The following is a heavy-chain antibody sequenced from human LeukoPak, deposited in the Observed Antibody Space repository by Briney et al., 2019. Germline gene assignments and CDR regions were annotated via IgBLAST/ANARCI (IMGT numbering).Heavy chain of an antibody. V-gene: IGHV4-34*01. D-gene: IGHD3-3*01. Sequence: PSETLSLTCAVYGGSFSGYYWSWIRQPPGKGLEWIGEINHSGSTNYNPSLKSRVTISVDTSKNQFSLKLSSVTAADTAVYYCARGRGYDFWSGYHRFFDYWGQGTLVTVSS. CDR3: ARGRGYDFWSGYHRFFDY. CDR2: INHSGST. CDR1: GGSFSGYY. J-gene: IGHJ4*02.